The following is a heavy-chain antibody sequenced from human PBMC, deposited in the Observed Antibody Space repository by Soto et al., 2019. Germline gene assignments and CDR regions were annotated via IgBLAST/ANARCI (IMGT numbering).Heavy chain of an antibody. CDR2: FPPDGSSE. CDR1: GFTLGSLA. D-gene: IGHD3-22*01. CDR3: ATGQDFYYDTSRY. V-gene: IGHV3-30-3*02. J-gene: IGHJ4*02. Sequence: QVLLVESGGGVVRPGESLRLSCAASGFTLGSLAMHWIRQAPGKGLEWVAVFPPDGSSEVYSDSVKGRFTIYRDDTKNTLYLQMTSLRPEDAGLYYCATGQDFYYDTSRYWGQGTLVTVSS.